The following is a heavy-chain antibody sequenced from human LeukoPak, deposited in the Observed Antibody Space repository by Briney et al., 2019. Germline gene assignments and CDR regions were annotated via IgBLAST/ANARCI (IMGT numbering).Heavy chain of an antibody. D-gene: IGHD3-9*01. Sequence: GGSLRLSCAASGFTFSSYSMNWVRQAPGKGLEWVSSISSSSSYIYYADSVKGRFTISRDNAKNSLYLQMNSLRAEDTAVSYCARAPSDYDILTGYYYPTYYFDYWGQGTLVTVSS. V-gene: IGHV3-21*01. CDR3: ARAPSDYDILTGYYYPTYYFDY. CDR2: ISSSSSYI. J-gene: IGHJ4*02. CDR1: GFTFSSYS.